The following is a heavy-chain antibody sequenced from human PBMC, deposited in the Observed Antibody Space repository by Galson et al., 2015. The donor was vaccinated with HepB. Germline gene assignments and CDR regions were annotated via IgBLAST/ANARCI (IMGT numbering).Heavy chain of an antibody. V-gene: IGHV3-21*01. CDR2: ISSSSSYK. CDR3: ARGGVAVTGEYYFDC. Sequence: SLRLSCAASGFTFSSYSMNWVRQAPGKGLDWVSSISSSSSYKNYADSVKGRFTISRDNAKNSLYLQMNSLRAEDTAMYYCARGGVAVTGEYYFDCWGQGTLVTVSS. D-gene: IGHD6-19*01. CDR1: GFTFSSYS. J-gene: IGHJ4*02.